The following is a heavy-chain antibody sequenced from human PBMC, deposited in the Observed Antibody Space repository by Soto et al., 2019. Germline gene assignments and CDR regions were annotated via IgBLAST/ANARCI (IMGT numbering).Heavy chain of an antibody. CDR3: ARDATILTRAMDV. Sequence: SETLSLTCTVSGGSISNYYWSWIRQTAGKGLEWIGRISSSGSTNYNPSLKGRVTMSIDTSEKQFSLNLRSVTAADTAVYYCARDATILTRAMDVWDQGTTVTVSS. V-gene: IGHV4-4*07. D-gene: IGHD3-3*01. CDR1: GGSISNYY. CDR2: ISSSGST. J-gene: IGHJ6*02.